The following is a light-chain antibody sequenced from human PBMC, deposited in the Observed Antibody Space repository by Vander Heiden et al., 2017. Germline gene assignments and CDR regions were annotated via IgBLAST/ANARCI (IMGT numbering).Light chain of an antibody. CDR2: AAS. J-gene: IGKJ1*01. CDR3: QQSDSNLWT. V-gene: IGKV1-39*01. CDR1: QSISIF. Sequence: DIQMTQSPSSLSASVGDRVTITCRASQSISIFLNWYQQKPRKAPKLLIYAASSLQSGVPSRFSGSGSGTDFTLTINRLQPEDFATYYCQQSDSNLWTFGQGTKVEIK.